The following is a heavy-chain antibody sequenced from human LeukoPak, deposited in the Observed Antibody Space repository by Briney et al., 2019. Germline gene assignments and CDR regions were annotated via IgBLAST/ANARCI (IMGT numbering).Heavy chain of an antibody. J-gene: IGHJ6*02. Sequence: ASVKLSCKASGYTFTSYDINWVRRATGQGLEWMGWMNPNSGNTGYAQKFQGRVTMTRNTSISTAYMELSSLRSEDTAVYYCARGVGPSGYDPYYYYGMDVWGQGTTVTVSS. V-gene: IGHV1-8*01. CDR3: ARGVGPSGYDPYYYYGMDV. CDR1: GYTFTSYD. D-gene: IGHD5-12*01. CDR2: MNPNSGNT.